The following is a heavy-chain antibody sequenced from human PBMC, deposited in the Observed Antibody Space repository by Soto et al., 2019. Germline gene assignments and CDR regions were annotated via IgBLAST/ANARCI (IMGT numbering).Heavy chain of an antibody. J-gene: IGHJ6*03. CDR3: ARDPFYSSSSYFPYYMDV. V-gene: IGHV4-39*01. D-gene: IGHD6-6*01. CDR2: IYYSGST. Sequence: SETLSLTCTVSGGSISSSSYYWGWIRQPPGKGLEWIGSIYYSGSTYYNPSLKSRVTISVDTSKNQFSLKLSSVTAADTAVYYCARDPFYSSSSYFPYYMDVWGKGTTVTVSS. CDR1: GGSISSSSYY.